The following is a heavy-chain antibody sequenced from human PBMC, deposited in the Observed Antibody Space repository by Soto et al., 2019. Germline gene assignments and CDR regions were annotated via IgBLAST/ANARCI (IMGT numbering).Heavy chain of an antibody. CDR2: IWYDGSNK. Sequence: GGSLRLSCAASGFTFSSYGMHWVRQAPGKGLEWVAVIWYDGSNKYYADSVKGRFTISRDNSKNTLYLQMNSLRAEDTAVYYCAREGNYDFWSGYSSRTMGAPMDVWGKGTTVTVSS. CDR1: GFTFSSYG. CDR3: AREGNYDFWSGYSSRTMGAPMDV. D-gene: IGHD3-3*01. J-gene: IGHJ6*03. V-gene: IGHV3-33*01.